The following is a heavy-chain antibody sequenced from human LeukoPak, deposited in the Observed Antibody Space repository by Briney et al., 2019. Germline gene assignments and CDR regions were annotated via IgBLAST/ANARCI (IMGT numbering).Heavy chain of an antibody. CDR3: ARGAVAGRSSLRPTGAYYMDV. CDR1: GFSFSNAW. CDR2: IYSGGST. J-gene: IGHJ6*03. D-gene: IGHD6-13*01. Sequence: SGGSLRLSCAASGFSFSNAWMSWVRQAPGKGLEWVSVIYSGGSTYYADSVKGRFTISRDNSKNTLYLQMNSLRAEDTAVYYCARGAVAGRSSLRPTGAYYMDVWGKGTTVTVSS. V-gene: IGHV3-53*01.